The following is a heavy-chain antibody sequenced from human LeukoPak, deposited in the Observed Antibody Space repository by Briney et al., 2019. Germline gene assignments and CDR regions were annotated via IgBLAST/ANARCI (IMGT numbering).Heavy chain of an antibody. CDR3: ARSHDYSTSLAFDV. CDR1: GGSFSGYY. V-gene: IGHV4-34*01. CDR2: ITYSGTT. J-gene: IGHJ3*01. Sequence: SETLSLTCADYGGSFSGYYWSGIRQPPGRGLEWIGEITYSGTTNYNPSLKSRVTLSVDTSKNQFSLKLTSVTAADTAVYYCARSHDYSTSLAFDVWGQGTMVTVSS. D-gene: IGHD4-11*01.